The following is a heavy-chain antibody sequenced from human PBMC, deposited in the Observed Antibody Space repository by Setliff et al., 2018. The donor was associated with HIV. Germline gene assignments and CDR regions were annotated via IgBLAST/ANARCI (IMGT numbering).Heavy chain of an antibody. D-gene: IGHD3-10*01. J-gene: IGHJ4*02. V-gene: IGHV4-31*03. CDR1: GGSISSGGYY. CDR2: IYYSGST. CDR3: ARGRFRGGGFDY. Sequence: PSETLSLTCTVSGGSISSGGYYWSWIRQHPGKGLEWIGYIYYSGSTYYNPSLKSRVTISVDTSKNQFSLKLSSVSAADTAMYYCARGRFRGGGFDYWGQGTLVTVSS.